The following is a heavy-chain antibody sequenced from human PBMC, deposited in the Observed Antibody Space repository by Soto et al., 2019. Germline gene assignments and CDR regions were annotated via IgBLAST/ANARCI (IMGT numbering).Heavy chain of an antibody. V-gene: IGHV4-59*12. D-gene: IGHD4-17*01. Sequence: SETLSLTCTVSGGSISSYYWSWIRQPPGKGLEWIGYIYYSGSTNYNPSLKSRVTISVDTSKNQFSLELSSVTAADTAVYYCARGRGSDYATDYWGQGTLVTVSS. CDR2: IYYSGST. CDR3: ARGRGSDYATDY. CDR1: GGSISSYY. J-gene: IGHJ4*02.